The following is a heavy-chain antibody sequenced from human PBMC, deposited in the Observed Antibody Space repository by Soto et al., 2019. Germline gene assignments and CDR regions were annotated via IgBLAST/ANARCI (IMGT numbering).Heavy chain of an antibody. V-gene: IGHV4-31*03. CDR2: IYYSGGT. D-gene: IGHD5-12*01. J-gene: IGHJ6*03. Sequence: QVQLQESGPGLVKPSQTLSLTCTVSGGSISRGGYYWSWIRQHPGKGLEWIGYIYYSGGTYYNPSLKSRVTISVDTSENQFSLRLSSVTAADTAVYYCARKDSGYAECMDVWGKGTTVTVSS. CDR3: ARKDSGYAECMDV. CDR1: GGSISRGGYY.